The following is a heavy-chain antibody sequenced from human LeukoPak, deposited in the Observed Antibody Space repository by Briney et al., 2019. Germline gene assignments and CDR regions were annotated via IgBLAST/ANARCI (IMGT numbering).Heavy chain of an antibody. D-gene: IGHD1-26*01. Sequence: SETLSLTCTVSGGSISSSSYYWGWIRQPPGKGLEWIGSIYYSGSTYYNPTLKSRVTISVDTSKNQFSLKLSSVTAADTAVYYCARDPRGGSYHYWGQGTLVTVSS. V-gene: IGHV4-39*07. CDR1: GGSISSSSYY. J-gene: IGHJ4*02. CDR3: ARDPRGGSYHY. CDR2: IYYSGST.